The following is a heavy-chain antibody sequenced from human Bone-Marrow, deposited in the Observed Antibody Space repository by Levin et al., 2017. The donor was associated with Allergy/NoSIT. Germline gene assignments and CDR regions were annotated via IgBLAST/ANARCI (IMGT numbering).Heavy chain of an antibody. CDR2: IYSGGDT. J-gene: IGHJ4*02. CDR1: GFTVSRNY. D-gene: IGHD6-13*01. Sequence: GGSLRLSCAASGFTVSRNYMSWVRQAPGKGLEWVSLIYSGGDTQYADSVKGRFTISRDNSKNTLYLQMNSLRADDTAVYYCARDGPGTAAGTRWGQGTRVTVSA. CDR3: ARDGPGTAAGTR. V-gene: IGHV3-66*01.